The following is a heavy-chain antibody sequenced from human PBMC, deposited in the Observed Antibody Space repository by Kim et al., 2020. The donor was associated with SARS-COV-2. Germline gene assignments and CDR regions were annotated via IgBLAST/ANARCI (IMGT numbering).Heavy chain of an antibody. J-gene: IGHJ5*02. CDR2: SNK. CDR3: ARSERGFDP. Sequence: SNKNSPASGKGRFTISREHSKNTLYLQMNSLRAEDTAVYYCARSERGFDPWGQGTLVTVSS. V-gene: IGHV3-33*01.